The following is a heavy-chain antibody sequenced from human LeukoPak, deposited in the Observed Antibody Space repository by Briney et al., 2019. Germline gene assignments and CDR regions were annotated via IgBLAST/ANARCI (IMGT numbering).Heavy chain of an antibody. CDR3: ARDRQWLVSYWFDP. D-gene: IGHD6-19*01. CDR2: IWYDGSNK. J-gene: IGHJ5*02. CDR1: GFTFSSYG. Sequence: PGGSLRHSCAASGFTFSSYGMHWVRQAPGKGLEWVAVIWYDGSNKYYADSVKGRFTISRDNSKNTLYLQMNSLRAEDTAVYYCARDRQWLVSYWFDPWGQGTLVTVSS. V-gene: IGHV3-33*01.